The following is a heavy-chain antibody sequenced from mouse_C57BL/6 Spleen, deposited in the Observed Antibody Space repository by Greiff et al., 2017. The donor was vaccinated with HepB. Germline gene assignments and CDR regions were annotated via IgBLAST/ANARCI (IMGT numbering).Heavy chain of an antibody. D-gene: IGHD2-3*01. CDR3: ARDRRDGYYFDY. Sequence: EVKLMESGGGLVKPGGSLKLSCAASGFTFSSYAMSWVRQTPEKRLEWVATISDGGSYTYYPDNVKGRFTISRDNAKNNLYLQMSRLKSEDTAMYYCARDRRDGYYFDYWGQGTTLTVSS. CDR2: ISDGGSYT. CDR1: GFTFSSYA. V-gene: IGHV5-4*01. J-gene: IGHJ2*01.